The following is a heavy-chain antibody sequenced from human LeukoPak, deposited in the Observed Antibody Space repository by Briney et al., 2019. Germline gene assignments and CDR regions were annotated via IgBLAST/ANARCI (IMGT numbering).Heavy chain of an antibody. V-gene: IGHV4-59*01. CDR3: ARGVGATHYFDY. CDR2: IYYSGST. CDR1: GGSISSYY. D-gene: IGHD1-26*01. Sequence: SETLSLTCTVSGGSISSYYWSWTRQPPGKGLEWIGYIYYSGSTNYNPSLKSRVTISVDTSKNQFSLKLSSVTAADTAVYYCARGVGATHYFDYWGQGTLVTVSS. J-gene: IGHJ4*02.